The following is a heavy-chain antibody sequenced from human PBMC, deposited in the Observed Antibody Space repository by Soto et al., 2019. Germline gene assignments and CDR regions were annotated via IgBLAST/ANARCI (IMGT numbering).Heavy chain of an antibody. CDR2: IIPIFGTA. CDR3: ARKGFFEVTIFGVVNYYGMDV. D-gene: IGHD3-3*01. Sequence: QVQLVQSGAEVKKPGSSVKVSCKASGGTFSSYAISWVRQAPGQGLEWMGGIIPIFGTANYAQKFQGRVTITADKSTSTAYMELSSLRSEDTAVYYCARKGFFEVTIFGVVNYYGMDVWGQGTTVTVSS. V-gene: IGHV1-69*06. J-gene: IGHJ6*02. CDR1: GGTFSSYA.